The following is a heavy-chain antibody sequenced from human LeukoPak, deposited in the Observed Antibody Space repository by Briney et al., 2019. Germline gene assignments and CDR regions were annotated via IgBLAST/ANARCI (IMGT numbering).Heavy chain of an antibody. J-gene: IGHJ6*03. V-gene: IGHV1-8*01. D-gene: IGHD2-15*01. Sequence: ASVKVSCXASGYTFTSYDINWVRQATGQGLEWMGWMNPNSGNTGYAQKFQGRVTMTRNTSISTAYMELSSLRSEDTAVYYCARGSGYSYYYYMDVWGKGTTVTVSS. CDR1: GYTFTSYD. CDR2: MNPNSGNT. CDR3: ARGSGYSYYYYMDV.